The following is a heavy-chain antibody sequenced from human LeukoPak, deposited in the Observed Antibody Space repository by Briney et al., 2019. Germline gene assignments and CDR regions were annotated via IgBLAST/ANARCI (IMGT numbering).Heavy chain of an antibody. D-gene: IGHD3-22*01. Sequence: PGGSLRLSCAASGFTFSKYAMSWVRQAPGKGLEWVSSISGSGGSTYYADSVKGRFTISRDNSRNTLYLQMNSLRVEDTAVYYCADVSAGTGYYRPPDYWDQGTLVTVSS. CDR3: ADVSAGTGYYRPPDY. J-gene: IGHJ4*02. CDR1: GFTFSKYA. V-gene: IGHV3-23*01. CDR2: ISGSGGST.